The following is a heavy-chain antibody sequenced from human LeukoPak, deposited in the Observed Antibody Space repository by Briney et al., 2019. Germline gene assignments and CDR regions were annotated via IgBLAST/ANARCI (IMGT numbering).Heavy chain of an antibody. CDR3: AKDGERWELERNWFDP. D-gene: IGHD1-26*01. Sequence: PGGSLRLSCAASGFTFDDYTMHWVRQAPGKGLEWVSLISWDGGSTYYADSVKGRFTISRDNSKNSLYLQMNSLRTEDTDLYYCAKDGERWELERNWFDPWGQGTLVTVSS. CDR2: ISWDGGST. V-gene: IGHV3-43*01. CDR1: GFTFDDYT. J-gene: IGHJ5*02.